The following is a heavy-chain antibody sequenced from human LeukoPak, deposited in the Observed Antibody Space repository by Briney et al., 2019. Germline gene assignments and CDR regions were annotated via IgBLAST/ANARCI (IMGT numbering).Heavy chain of an antibody. D-gene: IGHD2/OR15-2a*01. CDR2: IYSDNT. V-gene: IGHV3-53*01. J-gene: IGHJ4*02. Sequence: GGSLRLSCTVSGFTVSSNSMSWVRQAPGKGLEWVSFIYSDNTHYSDSVKGRFTISRDNSKNTLYLQMNSLRAEDTAVYYCARVGSANPPRHRRPTSFDYWGQGTLVTVSS. CDR1: GFTVSSNS. CDR3: ARVGSANPPRHRRPTSFDY.